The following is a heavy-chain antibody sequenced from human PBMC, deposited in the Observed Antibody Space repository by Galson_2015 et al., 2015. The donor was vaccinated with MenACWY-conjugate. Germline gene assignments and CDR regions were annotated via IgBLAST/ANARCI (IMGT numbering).Heavy chain of an antibody. CDR1: GSTLTSDW. V-gene: IGHV3-74*01. Sequence: SLRLSCADSGSTLTSDWMHWVRQAPGKGLEWVSRINRDGRSTSYADFVKGRFTVSRDSAKKTLYLEMTSLRVEDTAVYYCGRPRITSHYCVDYWGRGTLVTVSS. D-gene: IGHD2-2*01. J-gene: IGHJ4*02. CDR2: INRDGRST. CDR3: GRPRITSHYCVDY.